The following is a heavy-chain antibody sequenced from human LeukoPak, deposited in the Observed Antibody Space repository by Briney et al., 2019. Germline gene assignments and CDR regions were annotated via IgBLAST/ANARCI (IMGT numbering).Heavy chain of an antibody. CDR3: AKDSGAPDDY. D-gene: IGHD3-10*01. J-gene: IGHJ4*02. Sequence: PGGSLRLSCAASGFTFSSYAMSWVRQAPARGLEWVSAISGSGGSTYYADSVKGRFTISRDNSKNTLYLQMNSLRAEDTAVYYCAKDSGAPDDYWGQGTLVTVSS. CDR2: ISGSGGST. CDR1: GFTFSSYA. V-gene: IGHV3-23*01.